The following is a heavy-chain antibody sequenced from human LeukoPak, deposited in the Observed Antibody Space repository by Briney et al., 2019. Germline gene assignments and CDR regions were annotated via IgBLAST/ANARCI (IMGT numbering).Heavy chain of an antibody. CDR2: IYYTGAT. J-gene: IGHJ3*02. D-gene: IGHD3-22*01. CDR1: VGSITSDSYY. V-gene: IGHV4-31*03. CDR3: SRDATYFYDRSGYYYPYDAFDI. Sequence: PSETLSLTCTVSVGSITSDSYYWSWIRQHPGKGLEWIGYIYYTGATDYSPSLKSRVIISLDTSKNQFSLNLSSVTAADTAVYYCSRDATYFYDRSGYYYPYDAFDIWGQGTMVTVSS.